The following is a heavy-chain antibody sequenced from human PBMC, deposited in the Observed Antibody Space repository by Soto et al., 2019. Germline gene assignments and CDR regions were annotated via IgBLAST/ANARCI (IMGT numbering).Heavy chain of an antibody. D-gene: IGHD6-19*01. J-gene: IGHJ4*02. V-gene: IGHV1-8*01. Sequence: QVQLVQSGSEVKKPGASVKVSCKASGYTFTSYDINWVRQATGQGLEWMGWMNPNSGNTGYAQKFQGRVTMTRNTSISTAYMELSSLRSKDTAVYYCARARKKAVAYYFDYWGQGTLVTVSS. CDR3: ARARKKAVAYYFDY. CDR2: MNPNSGNT. CDR1: GYTFTSYD.